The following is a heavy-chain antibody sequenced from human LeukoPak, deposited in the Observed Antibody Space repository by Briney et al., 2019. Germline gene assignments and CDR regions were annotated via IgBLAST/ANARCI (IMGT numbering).Heavy chain of an antibody. J-gene: IGHJ6*04. CDR1: GGSISSGDYY. D-gene: IGHD5-24*01. Sequence: SQTLSLTCTVSGGSISSGDYYRSWIRQPPGKGLEWIGYIYYSGSTYYNPSLKSRVTISVDTSKNQFSLKLSSVTAADTAVYYCARGEEQRWYSYGMDVWGKGTTVTVSP. CDR3: ARGEEQRWYSYGMDV. CDR2: IYYSGST. V-gene: IGHV4-30-4*01.